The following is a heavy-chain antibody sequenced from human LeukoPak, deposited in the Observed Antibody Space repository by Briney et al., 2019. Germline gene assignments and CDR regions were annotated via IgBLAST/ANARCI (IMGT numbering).Heavy chain of an antibody. CDR3: VRQVGIGRWFLDD. CDR1: GASMSSTDYW. V-gene: IGHV4-39*01. Sequence: SETLSLTSSVSGASMSSTDYWWGWIRQPPGKGLEWIGIGFYDGKTHYHPSLKGRVSISVDTSKSQFSLKLSSVTAADTAVYYCVRQVGIGRWFLDDWGRGTLVTVSS. J-gene: IGHJ4*02. CDR2: GFYDGKT. D-gene: IGHD3-10*01.